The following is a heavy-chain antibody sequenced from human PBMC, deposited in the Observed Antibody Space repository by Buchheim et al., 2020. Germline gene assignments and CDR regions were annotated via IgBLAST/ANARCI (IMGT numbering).Heavy chain of an antibody. J-gene: IGHJ6*02. V-gene: IGHV4-34*01. CDR2: INHSGST. D-gene: IGHD2-2*01. CDR3: ARVRVGYCSSTSCYPNYYYYGMDV. CDR1: GGSFSGYY. Sequence: QVQLQQWGAGLLKPSETLSLTCAVYGGSFSGYYWSWIRQPPGKGLEWIGEINHSGSTNYNPSLKSRVTISVDTSKNQFSLTLSSVTAADTAVYYCARVRVGYCSSTSCYPNYYYYGMDVWGQGTT.